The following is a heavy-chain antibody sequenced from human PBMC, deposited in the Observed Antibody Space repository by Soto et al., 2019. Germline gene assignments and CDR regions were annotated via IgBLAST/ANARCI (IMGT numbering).Heavy chain of an antibody. CDR2: INSDGNST. J-gene: IGHJ4*02. CDR3: AKLGVTTPFDY. D-gene: IGHD3-22*01. V-gene: IGHV3-74*01. CDR1: GFTFSKNW. Sequence: EVQLVESGGGLVQPGGSLRLSCVTSGFTFSKNWMHWVRQAPGKGLVWVSRINSDGNSTSYADSVKGRFTISRDNAKNTLYLQMNSLRAEDTAIYYCAKLGVTTPFDYWGQGTLVTVSS.